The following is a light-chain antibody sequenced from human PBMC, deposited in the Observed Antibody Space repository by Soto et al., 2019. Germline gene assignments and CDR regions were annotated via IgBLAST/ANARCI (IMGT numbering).Light chain of an antibody. J-gene: IGLJ2*01. CDR1: SSDVGGYNF. V-gene: IGLV2-11*01. Sequence: QSALTQPRSVSGSPGQSVTISCTGTSSDVGGYNFVSWYQQFPGKVPKLIIYDVSQRPSGVPDRFSASNSDNTASLTISGLQAEEEDDYYCCSYAGSSTLFGGGTKLTVL. CDR3: CSYAGSSTL. CDR2: DVS.